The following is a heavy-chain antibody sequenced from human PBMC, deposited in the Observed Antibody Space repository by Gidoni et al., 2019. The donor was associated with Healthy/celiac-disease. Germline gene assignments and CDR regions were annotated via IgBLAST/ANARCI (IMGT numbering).Heavy chain of an antibody. V-gene: IGHV1-2*06. CDR2: INPNSGGT. Sequence: QVQLVQSGAEVKKPGASVKVSCKASGYTFTGYYMHWVRQAPGQGLEWMGRINPNSGGTNYAQKFQGRVTMTRDTSISTAYMELSRLRSDDTAVYYCARDHRPGIAARIVDPWGQGTLVTVSS. J-gene: IGHJ5*02. CDR3: ARDHRPGIAARIVDP. D-gene: IGHD6-6*01. CDR1: GYTFTGYY.